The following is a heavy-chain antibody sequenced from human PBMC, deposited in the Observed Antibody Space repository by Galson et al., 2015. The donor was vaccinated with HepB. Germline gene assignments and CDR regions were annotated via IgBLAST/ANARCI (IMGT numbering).Heavy chain of an antibody. CDR2: IYPGDSDT. V-gene: IGHV5-51*03. Sequence: QSGAEVKKPGESLKISCKASGYNFGAHWIGWVRQMPGKGLEWMGIIYPGDSDTRYRPSFQGQVTISADKSIGTAYLQWSSLKASDTAMFYCARGRYCNDGTCYFDYWGQGTLVTASS. D-gene: IGHD2-15*01. J-gene: IGHJ4*02. CDR3: ARGRYCNDGTCYFDY. CDR1: GYNFGAHW.